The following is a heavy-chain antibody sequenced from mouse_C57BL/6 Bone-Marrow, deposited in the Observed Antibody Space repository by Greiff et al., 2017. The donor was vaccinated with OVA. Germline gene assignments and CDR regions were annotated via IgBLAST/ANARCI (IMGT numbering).Heavy chain of an antibody. Sequence: QVQLKQPGAELVKPGASVKMSCKASGYTFTSYWITWVKQRPGQGLEWIGDIYPGSGSTNYNEKFTSKATLTVDTSSSTAYMQLSSLTSEDSAVYYCARGGYGSIYGYWYFDVWGTGTTVTVSS. J-gene: IGHJ1*03. V-gene: IGHV1-55*01. CDR2: IYPGSGST. CDR1: GYTFTSYW. D-gene: IGHD1-1*01. CDR3: ARGGYGSIYGYWYFDV.